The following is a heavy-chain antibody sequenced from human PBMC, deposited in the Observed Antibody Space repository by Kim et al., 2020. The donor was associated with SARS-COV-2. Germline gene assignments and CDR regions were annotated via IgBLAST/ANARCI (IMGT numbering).Heavy chain of an antibody. J-gene: IGHJ4*02. D-gene: IGHD5-12*01. V-gene: IGHV3-7*01. CDR1: GFTFSDYW. Sequence: GGSLRLSCTASGFTFSDYWMTWVRQAPGKGLEWVANIKQDGSQKYYVDSVKGRVTISRDNAKNSLYLQMNSLRVEDTAQYYCATIKWGGTYYCDYWGQGTLVTVSS. CDR2: IKQDGSQK. CDR3: ATIKWGGTYYCDY.